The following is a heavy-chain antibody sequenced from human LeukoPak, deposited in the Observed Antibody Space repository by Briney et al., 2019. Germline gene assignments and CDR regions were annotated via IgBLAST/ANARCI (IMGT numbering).Heavy chain of an antibody. V-gene: IGHV4-34*01. CDR1: GGSISSYY. CDR3: ARAKYSYGYYFDY. J-gene: IGHJ4*02. Sequence: SETLSLTCTVSGGSISSYYWTWIRQPPGKGLEWIAEINHSGYTNCNPSLKSRVTISVDTSKNQVSLKLTSVTAADTAVYYCARAKYSYGYYFDYWGQGTLVTVSS. CDR2: INHSGYT. D-gene: IGHD5-18*01.